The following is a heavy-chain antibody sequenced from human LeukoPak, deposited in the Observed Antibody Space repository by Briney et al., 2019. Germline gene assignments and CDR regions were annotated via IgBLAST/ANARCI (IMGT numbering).Heavy chain of an antibody. V-gene: IGHV1-2*04. CDR3: ARLTHDSSGYYLDY. CDR2: INPNSGGT. D-gene: IGHD3-22*01. J-gene: IGHJ4*02. Sequence: VASVKVSCKASGYTFTGYYMHWVRQAPGQGLEWMGWINPNSGGTNYAQKFQGWVTMTRDTSISTAYLQWSSLKASDTAMYYCARLTHDSSGYYLDYWGQGTLVTVSS. CDR1: GYTFTGYY.